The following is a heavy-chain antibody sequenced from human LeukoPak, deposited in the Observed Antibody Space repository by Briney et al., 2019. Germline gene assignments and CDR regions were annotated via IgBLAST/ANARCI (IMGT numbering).Heavy chain of an antibody. CDR3: ARGSGYDLIGYYFDY. Sequence: GASVKVSCKASGGTFSSYAIGWVRQAPGQGLEWMGRIIPILGIANYAQKFQGRVTITADKSTSTAYMELSSLRSEDTAVYYCARGSGYDLIGYYFDYWGQGTLVTVSS. CDR1: GGTFSSYA. V-gene: IGHV1-69*04. D-gene: IGHD5-12*01. CDR2: IIPILGIA. J-gene: IGHJ4*02.